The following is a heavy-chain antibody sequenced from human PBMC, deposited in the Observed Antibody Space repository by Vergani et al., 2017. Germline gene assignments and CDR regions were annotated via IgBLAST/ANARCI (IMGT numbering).Heavy chain of an antibody. CDR2: ISGSGGST. V-gene: IGHV3-23*01. CDR1: GFTFSSYA. Sequence: EVQLLESGGGLVQPGGSLRLSCAASGFTFSSYAMSWVRQAPGKGLEWVSAISGSGGSTYYADSVKGRFTISRDNSKNTLYRQMKRLRAEDTAVYYCAKMVYFDWRRSGYNWFDPWGQGTLVTVSS. J-gene: IGHJ5*02. CDR3: AKMVYFDWRRSGYNWFDP. D-gene: IGHD3-9*01.